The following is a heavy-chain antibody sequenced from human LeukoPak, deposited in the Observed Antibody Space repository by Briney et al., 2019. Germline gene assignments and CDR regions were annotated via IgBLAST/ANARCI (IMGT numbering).Heavy chain of an antibody. CDR3: ARDSSSWNNFDH. CDR2: ITHSGST. J-gene: IGHJ4*02. CDR1: GGSLSGYY. Sequence: PSETLSLTCAVSGGSLSGYYWSWIRQPPGKGLEWLGEITHSGSTNYNPSLKSRVTISVDTSKNQVSLRLSSVTAADTAVYYCARDSSSWNNFDHWGQGTLVTVSS. V-gene: IGHV4-34*01. D-gene: IGHD6-13*01.